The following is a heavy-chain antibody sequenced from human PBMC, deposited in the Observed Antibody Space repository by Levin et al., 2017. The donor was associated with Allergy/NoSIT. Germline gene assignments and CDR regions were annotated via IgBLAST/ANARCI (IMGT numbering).Heavy chain of an antibody. V-gene: IGHV3-30*03. CDR3: AGGYSYGYFDY. Sequence: PGGSLRLSCAASGFTFSSYGMHWVRQAPGKGLEWVAVISYDGSNKYYADSVKGRFTISRDNSKNTLYLQMNSLRAEDTAVYYCAGGYSYGYFDYWGQGTLVTVSS. CDR1: GFTFSSYG. D-gene: IGHD5-18*01. CDR2: ISYDGSNK. J-gene: IGHJ4*02.